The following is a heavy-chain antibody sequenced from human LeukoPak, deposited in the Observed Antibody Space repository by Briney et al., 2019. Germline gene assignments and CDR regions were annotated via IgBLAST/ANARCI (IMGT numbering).Heavy chain of an antibody. CDR2: ISSNGGST. J-gene: IGHJ4*02. CDR1: GFTFSSYA. Sequence: GGSLRPSCAASGFTFSSYAMHWVRQAPGKGLEYVSAISSNGGSTYYANSVKGRFTISRDNSKNTLYLQMGSLRAEDMAVYYCARVNMGGGFHYFDYWGQGTLVTVSS. CDR3: ARVNMGGGFHYFDY. D-gene: IGHD2-15*01. V-gene: IGHV3-64*01.